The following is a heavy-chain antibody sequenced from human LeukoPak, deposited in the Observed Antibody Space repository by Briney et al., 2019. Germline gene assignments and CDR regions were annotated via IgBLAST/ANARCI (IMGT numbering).Heavy chain of an antibody. CDR1: GYTFTDYY. J-gene: IGHJ4*02. V-gene: IGHV1-2*02. CDR2: INPNSGCT. D-gene: IGHD6-13*01. Sequence: GASVNVSFKASGYTFTDYYMHWVRQAPGQGLEWMGWINPNSGCTNYAQKFQGRVTMTRDTSISTAYMELSRLRSDDTAVYYCARGSYSSSWYRVDYWGQGTLVTVSS. CDR3: ARGSYSSSWYRVDY.